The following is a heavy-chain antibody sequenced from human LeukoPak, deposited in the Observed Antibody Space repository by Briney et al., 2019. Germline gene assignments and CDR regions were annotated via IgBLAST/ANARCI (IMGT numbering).Heavy chain of an antibody. CDR2: IYPGDSDT. D-gene: IGHD3-22*01. J-gene: IGHJ4*02. Sequence: GESLKISCKGSGFSFTNYWIAWVRQMPGKGLEWMGIIYPGDSDTRYSPSFQGQVTISADKSINTAYLQWSSLKASDTAIYYCATSSGSSGYYAYWGQGTLVTVSS. CDR1: GFSFTNYW. V-gene: IGHV5-51*01. CDR3: ATSSGSSGYYAY.